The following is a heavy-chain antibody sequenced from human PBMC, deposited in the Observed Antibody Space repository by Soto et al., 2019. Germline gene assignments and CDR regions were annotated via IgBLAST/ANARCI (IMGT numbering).Heavy chain of an antibody. CDR3: AKDLYDSSGYYYLDY. Sequence: QVQLVESGGGVVQPGRSLRLSCAASGFTFSSYGMHWVRQAPGKGLEWVAVISYDGSNKYYADSVKGRVTIFRDNSKNTLYLQMNSLRAEDTAVYYCAKDLYDSSGYYYLDYWGQGTLVTVSS. D-gene: IGHD3-22*01. J-gene: IGHJ4*02. CDR2: ISYDGSNK. V-gene: IGHV3-30*18. CDR1: GFTFSSYG.